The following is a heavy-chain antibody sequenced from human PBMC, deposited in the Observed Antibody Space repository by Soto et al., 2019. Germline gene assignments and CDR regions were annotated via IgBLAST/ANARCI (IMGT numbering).Heavy chain of an antibody. CDR1: GGTFSSYT. Sequence: QVQLVQSGAEVKKPGSSVKVSCKASGGTFSSYTISWVRQAPGQGLEWMGRIIPILGIANYAQKFQGRVTITADKSTSTAYMELSSLRSEDTAVYYCARAPTVTTKGNWFDPWGQGTLVTVSS. CDR2: IIPILGIA. CDR3: ARAPTVTTKGNWFDP. V-gene: IGHV1-69*02. D-gene: IGHD4-17*01. J-gene: IGHJ5*02.